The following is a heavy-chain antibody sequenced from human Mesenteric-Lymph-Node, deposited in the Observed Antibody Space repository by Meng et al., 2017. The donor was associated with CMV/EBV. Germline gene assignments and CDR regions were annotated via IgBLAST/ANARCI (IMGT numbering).Heavy chain of an antibody. Sequence: GGSLRLSCAASGFTFSSYSMNWVRQAPGKGLEWVANIKQDGSEKYYVDSVKGRFTISRDNAKNSLYLQMNSLRAEDTAVYYCARGRYYDFWSGLGYWGQGTLVTVSS. CDR2: IKQDGSEK. J-gene: IGHJ4*02. D-gene: IGHD3-3*01. CDR3: ARGRYYDFWSGLGY. V-gene: IGHV3-7*01. CDR1: GFTFSSYS.